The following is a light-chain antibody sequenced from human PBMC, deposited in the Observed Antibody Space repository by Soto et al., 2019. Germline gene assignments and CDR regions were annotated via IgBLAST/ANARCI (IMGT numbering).Light chain of an antibody. CDR3: QQYGSSPRT. V-gene: IGKV3-15*01. CDR1: QSVRSN. CDR2: GAS. Sequence: EIVMTQSPATLSVSPGDRATLSCRANQSVRSNLAWYQQRPGQAPRLLIYGASTRAAGVPARFSGSGSGTDFTLTISRLEPEDFAVYYCQQYGSSPRTFGQGTKVDIK. J-gene: IGKJ1*01.